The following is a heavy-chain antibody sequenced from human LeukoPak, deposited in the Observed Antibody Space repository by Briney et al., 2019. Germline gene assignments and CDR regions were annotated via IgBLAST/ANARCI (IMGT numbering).Heavy chain of an antibody. J-gene: IGHJ4*02. CDR3: VVVPAATVWSFDY. V-gene: IGHV1-2*02. D-gene: IGHD2-2*01. CDR2: INPNSGGT. Sequence: ASVKVSCKASGYTFTGYYMHWVRQAPGQGLEWMGWINPNSGGTNYAQKFQGKVTMTRDTSISTAYMELSRLRSDDTAVYYYVVVPAATVWSFDYWGQGTLVTVSS. CDR1: GYTFTGYY.